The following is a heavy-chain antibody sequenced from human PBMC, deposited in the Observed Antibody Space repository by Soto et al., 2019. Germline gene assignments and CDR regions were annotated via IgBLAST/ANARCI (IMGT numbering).Heavy chain of an antibody. V-gene: IGHV3-30*18. CDR2: ISSDGNNQ. D-gene: IGHD3-10*01. CDR3: AKERGVLDAFDM. J-gene: IGHJ3*02. Sequence: QVQLVESGGSVVQPGTSLRLSCAASGFTSSSFVIHWVRQAPGKGLEWLAVISSDGNNQYYADSVKGRFTISRDNSKRTLYLQVNSLRAEDTAVYFCAKERGVLDAFDMWGQGTMVTVS. CDR1: GFTSSSFV.